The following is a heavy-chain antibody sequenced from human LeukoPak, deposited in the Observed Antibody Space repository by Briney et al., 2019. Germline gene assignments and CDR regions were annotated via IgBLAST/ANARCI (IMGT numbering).Heavy chain of an antibody. Sequence: GGSLRLSCAASGFTFSSYSMNWVRQAPGKGLEWVSSISSSSSYIYYADSVKGRFTISRDNAKNSLYLQMNSLRAEDTAVYYCAKDYGSGSYYGYNDNWFDPWGQGTLVTVSS. CDR1: GFTFSSYS. V-gene: IGHV3-21*04. CDR3: AKDYGSGSYYGYNDNWFDP. CDR2: ISSSSSYI. D-gene: IGHD3-10*01. J-gene: IGHJ5*02.